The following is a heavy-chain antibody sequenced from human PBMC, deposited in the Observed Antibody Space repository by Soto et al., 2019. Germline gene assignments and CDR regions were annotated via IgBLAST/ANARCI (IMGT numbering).Heavy chain of an antibody. D-gene: IGHD3-22*01. V-gene: IGHV4-31*03. CDR3: AREYYHSSGYYYVDY. CDR1: GGSISSGGYY. CDR2: IYHTGNT. Sequence: SETLSLTCTVSGGSISSGGYYWSWIRQHPGKGLEWIGYIYHTGNTFYNPSLKSRVAISVDTSKNQFSLKLSSVTAADTAVYYCAREYYHSSGYYYVDYWGQGTLVTVSS. J-gene: IGHJ4*02.